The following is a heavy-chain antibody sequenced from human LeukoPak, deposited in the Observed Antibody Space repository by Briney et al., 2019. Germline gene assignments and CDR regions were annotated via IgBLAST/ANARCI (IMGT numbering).Heavy chain of an antibody. J-gene: IGHJ4*02. CDR1: GFTVSSNY. Sequence: GGSLRLSCAASGFTVSSNYMSWVRQAPGKGLEWVSVIYSGGSTYYADSVKGRFTISRDNSKNTLCLQMNSLRAEDTAVYYCARDSTLYYFDYWGQGTLVTVSS. CDR3: ARDSTLYYFDY. CDR2: IYSGGST. D-gene: IGHD2/OR15-2a*01. V-gene: IGHV3-66*02.